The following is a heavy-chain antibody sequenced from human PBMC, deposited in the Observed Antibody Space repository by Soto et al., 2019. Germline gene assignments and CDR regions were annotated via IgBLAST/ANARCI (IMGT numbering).Heavy chain of an antibody. CDR2: IIPIFGTA. J-gene: IGHJ3*02. Sequence: ASVKVSCKASGGTFSSYAISWVRQAPGQGLEWMGGIIPIFGTANYAQKFQGRVTISADESTSTAYMELSSLRSEDTAVYYCAKQLSYDSSGYFFGAFDIWGQGTMVTVSS. CDR1: GGTFSSYA. CDR3: AKQLSYDSSGYFFGAFDI. D-gene: IGHD3-22*01. V-gene: IGHV1-69*13.